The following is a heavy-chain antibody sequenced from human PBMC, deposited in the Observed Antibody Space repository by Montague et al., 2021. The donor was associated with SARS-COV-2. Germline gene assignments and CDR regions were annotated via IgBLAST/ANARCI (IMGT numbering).Heavy chain of an antibody. J-gene: IGHJ4*02. D-gene: IGHD3-16*02. CDR3: ARDNYDYVWRSYSYIY. V-gene: IGHV3-30*04. CDR1: GFTFSSYA. Sequence: SLRLSCAASGFTFSSYAMHWVRQAPGKGLEWVAVISYDGSNKYYADSXXGRFTISRDNSKNTLYLQMNSLRAEDTAVYYCARDNYDYVWRSYSYIYWGQGTLVTVSS. CDR2: ISYDGSNK.